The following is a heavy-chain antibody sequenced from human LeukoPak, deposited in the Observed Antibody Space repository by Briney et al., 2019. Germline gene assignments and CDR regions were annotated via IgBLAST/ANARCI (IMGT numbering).Heavy chain of an antibody. CDR2: IRYDGSNK. Sequence: PGGSLRLSCAASGFTFSSYGMHWVRQAPGKGLEWVAFIRYDGSNKYYADSVKGRFTISRDNSKNTLYLQMNSLRAEDTAVYYCAKDGRFYNILTGYYKERKPFDYWGQGILVTVSS. D-gene: IGHD3-9*01. CDR3: AKDGRFYNILTGYYKERKPFDY. CDR1: GFTFSSYG. V-gene: IGHV3-30*02. J-gene: IGHJ4*02.